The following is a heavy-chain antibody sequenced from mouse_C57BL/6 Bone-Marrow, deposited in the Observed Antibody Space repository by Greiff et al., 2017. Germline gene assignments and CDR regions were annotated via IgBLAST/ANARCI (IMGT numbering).Heavy chain of an antibody. CDR1: GYTFTDYE. J-gene: IGHJ4*01. D-gene: IGHD1-1*01. V-gene: IGHV1-15*01. CDR3: TSAFYYGSLYYYAMDY. Sequence: VQLQQSGAELVRPGASVTLSCKASGYTFTDYEMHWVKQTPVHGLEWIGAIDPETGGTAYNQKFKGKAILTADKSSSTAYMGLRSLTSEDSAVYYCTSAFYYGSLYYYAMDYWGQGTSVTVSS. CDR2: IDPETGGT.